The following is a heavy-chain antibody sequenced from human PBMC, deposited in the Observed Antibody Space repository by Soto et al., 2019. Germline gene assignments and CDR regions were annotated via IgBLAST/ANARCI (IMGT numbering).Heavy chain of an antibody. V-gene: IGHV3-74*01. Sequence: GGSLRLSCAASGFTFSSYWMHWVRQAPGKGLVWVSRINSDGSSTSYADSVKGRFTISRGNAKNTLYLQMNSLRAEDTAVYYCAREVGSGYDYYYYYGMDVWGQGTMVTVS. CDR3: AREVGSGYDYYYYYGMDV. CDR1: GFTFSSYW. J-gene: IGHJ6*02. D-gene: IGHD5-12*01. CDR2: INSDGSST.